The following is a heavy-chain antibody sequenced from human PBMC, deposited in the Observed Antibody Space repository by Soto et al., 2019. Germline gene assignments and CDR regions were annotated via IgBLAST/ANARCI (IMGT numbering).Heavy chain of an antibody. J-gene: IGHJ4*02. Sequence: GGSLRLSCTASGFTFGDYAMSWFRQAPGKGLEWVGLIRSKANGGTTEYAASGKGRFTISRAASKSIAYLQMNSLKTEDTAVYYCTRDVAIRVFDYWGQGTLVTVSS. D-gene: IGHD2-21*01. CDR1: GFTFGDYA. V-gene: IGHV3-49*03. CDR3: TRDVAIRVFDY. CDR2: IRSKANGGTT.